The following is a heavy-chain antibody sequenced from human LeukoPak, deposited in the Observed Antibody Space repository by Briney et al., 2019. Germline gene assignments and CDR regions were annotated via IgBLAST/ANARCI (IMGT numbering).Heavy chain of an antibody. CDR1: GFTISTTYW. CDR3: ARDSSGPQAFDI. J-gene: IGHJ3*02. V-gene: IGHV3-74*01. D-gene: IGHD6-19*01. Sequence: PGGSLRLSCAASGFTISTTYWMHLVRQAPGKGLVWVSHIKTDGSDTIYADSVKGRFTISIDNAKNTLHLQMNSLRAEGTAVYYCARDSSGPQAFDIWGQGTMVTVS. CDR2: IKTDGSDT.